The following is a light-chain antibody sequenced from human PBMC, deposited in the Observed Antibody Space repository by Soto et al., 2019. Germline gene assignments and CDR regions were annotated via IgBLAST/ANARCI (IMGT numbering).Light chain of an antibody. CDR3: ATWDDSLGGVV. J-gene: IGLJ2*01. CDR1: SSNIGSNY. V-gene: IGLV1-47*01. CDR2: KTN. Sequence: QSVLTQPPSASGTPGQRVTISCSETSSNIGSNYIYWYQHLPGTAPKLLIYKTNKRPSGVPDRFSGSKSGTSASLAISGLRSADEANYYCATWDDSLGGVVFGGGTKLTVL.